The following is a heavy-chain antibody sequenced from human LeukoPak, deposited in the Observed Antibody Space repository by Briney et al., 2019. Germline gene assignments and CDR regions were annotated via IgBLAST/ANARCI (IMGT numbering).Heavy chain of an antibody. CDR1: GYTFTSYY. Sequence: ASVKVSCKASGYTFTSYYMHWVRQAPGQGLEWMGIINPSGGSTSYAQKFQGRVTRTRDTSTSTVYMELSSLRSEDTAVYYCARGAGSSSWPHYYYYYMDVWGKGTTVTVSS. CDR3: ARGAGSSSWPHYYYYYMDV. V-gene: IGHV1-46*01. J-gene: IGHJ6*03. D-gene: IGHD6-13*01. CDR2: INPSGGST.